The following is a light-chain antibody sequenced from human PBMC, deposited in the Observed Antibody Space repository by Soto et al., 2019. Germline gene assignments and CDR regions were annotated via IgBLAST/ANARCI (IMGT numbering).Light chain of an antibody. CDR3: QSYDSSLSGWV. V-gene: IGLV1-40*01. Sequence: QAVVTQPPSVSGAPGQRVTISCTGNSSNIGANYAVHWYQQLPGTAPKLLIYVNSNRPSGVPDRFSASKSGTSASLAITGLQSEDEAEYYCQSYDSSLSGWVFGGGTQLTVL. J-gene: IGLJ3*02. CDR1: SSNIGANYA. CDR2: VNS.